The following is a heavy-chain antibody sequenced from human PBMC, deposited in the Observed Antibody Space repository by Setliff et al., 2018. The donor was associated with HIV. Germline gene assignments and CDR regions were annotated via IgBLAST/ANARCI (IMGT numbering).Heavy chain of an antibody. J-gene: IGHJ4*02. V-gene: IGHV4-34*01. CDR2: INHSGST. CDR1: GGSFSGYY. CDR3: ASSLYSSSSFDY. D-gene: IGHD6-6*01. Sequence: ASETLSLTCAVYGGSFSGYYWSWIRQPPGKGLEWIGEINHSGSTNYNPSLKSRVTIAVDRSKNQFSLKLSSATAADTAVYYCASSLYSSSSFDYWGQGMLVTVSS.